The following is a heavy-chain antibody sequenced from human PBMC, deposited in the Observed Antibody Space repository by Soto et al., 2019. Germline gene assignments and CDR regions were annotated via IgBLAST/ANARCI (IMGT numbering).Heavy chain of an antibody. CDR2: LSGDGGST. V-gene: IGHV3-23*01. CDR3: AKEADGGRNDY. D-gene: IGHD3-10*01. CDR1: GFPFSSFA. Sequence: EVQLLQSGGGLVQPGGSLRLSCAVSGFPFSSFAMTWVRQAPGKGLEWVSTLSGDGGSTYYTDSVHGRFTISRDNSKNTLYLQMNSLTAEDTAVYYCAKEADGGRNDYWGQGTLVTVSS. J-gene: IGHJ4*02.